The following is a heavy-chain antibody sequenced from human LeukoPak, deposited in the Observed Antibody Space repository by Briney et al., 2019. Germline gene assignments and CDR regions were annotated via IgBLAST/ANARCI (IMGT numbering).Heavy chain of an antibody. D-gene: IGHD3-22*01. CDR2: INHGGST. Sequence: PSETLSLTCAVYGGSFSGYYWSWIRQPPGKGLEWIGEINHGGSTNYNPSLKSRVTISVDTSKNQFSLKLSSVTAADTAVYYCAYSSDFQQHWGQGTLVTVSS. CDR1: GGSFSGYY. V-gene: IGHV4-34*01. J-gene: IGHJ1*01. CDR3: AYSSDFQQH.